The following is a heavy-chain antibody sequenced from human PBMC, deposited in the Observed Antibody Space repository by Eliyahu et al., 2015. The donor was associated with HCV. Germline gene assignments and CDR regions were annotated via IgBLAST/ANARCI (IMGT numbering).Heavy chain of an antibody. V-gene: IGHV3-33*01. Sequence: GFTFSSYGMHWVRQSPGKGLEWVAVIWYDGSNKYYADSVKGRFTISRDNSRNTLSLQMNSLRVEDTAMYYCARLGSGWVLDYWGQGTLVTVSS. CDR2: IWYDGSNK. CDR3: ARLGSGWVLDY. CDR1: GFTFSSYG. D-gene: IGHD6-19*01. J-gene: IGHJ4*02.